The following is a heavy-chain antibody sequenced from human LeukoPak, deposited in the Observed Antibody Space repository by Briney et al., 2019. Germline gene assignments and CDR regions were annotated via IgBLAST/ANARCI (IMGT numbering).Heavy chain of an antibody. V-gene: IGHV3-23*01. Sequence: GGSLRLSCAASGXTFSTYAMNWVRQAPGKGLEWVSGISGSGGSTWYADSVKGRFTISRDNSKNTLYLQMNSLRAEDTAVYYCARVYCSSTSCRGGLDYWGQGTLVTVSS. D-gene: IGHD2-2*01. J-gene: IGHJ4*02. CDR2: ISGSGGST. CDR3: ARVYCSSTSCRGGLDY. CDR1: GXTFSTYA.